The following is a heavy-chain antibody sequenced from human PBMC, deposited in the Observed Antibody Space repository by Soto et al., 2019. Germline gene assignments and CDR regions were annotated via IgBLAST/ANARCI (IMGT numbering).Heavy chain of an antibody. CDR2: IYPGDSEI. CDR1: GYRFPSYW. CDR3: ARQGSSGNYYYGMDA. D-gene: IGHD6-6*01. J-gene: IGHJ6*02. V-gene: IGHV5-51*01. Sequence: GEPLKISCQGSGYRFPSYWIAWVRQMPGQGLEWMGIIYPGDSEIRYSPSFEGQVTMSVDKSSNTAYLQWSSLKASDTAMYYCARQGSSGNYYYGMDAWGQGTTVTVSS.